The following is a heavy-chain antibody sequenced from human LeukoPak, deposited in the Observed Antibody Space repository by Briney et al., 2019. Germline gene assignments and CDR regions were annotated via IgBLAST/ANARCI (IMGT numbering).Heavy chain of an antibody. CDR2: ISYSGST. J-gene: IGHJ3*02. Sequence: SETLSLTCTVSDGSISSSSYYWGWIRQPPGKGLEWIGSISYSGSTYNNPSLKSRVTISVDTSNNQFSLKLSSVAAADTAVYYCARRVAALHAFDIWGQGTMVTVSS. V-gene: IGHV4-39*01. CDR3: ARRVAALHAFDI. D-gene: IGHD6-13*01. CDR1: DGSISSSSYY.